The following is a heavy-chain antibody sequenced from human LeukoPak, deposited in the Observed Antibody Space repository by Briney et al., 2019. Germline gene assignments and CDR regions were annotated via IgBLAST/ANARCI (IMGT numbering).Heavy chain of an antibody. Sequence: ASETLSLTCTVSGGSISSSSYYWGWIRQPPGKGLEWIGSIYYSGSTYYNPSLKSRVTISLDTSKNQFSLKVSSVTAADTAVYYCARYREQHHWGQGTLVTVSS. J-gene: IGHJ1*01. CDR3: ARYREQHH. V-gene: IGHV4-39*07. D-gene: IGHD6-13*01. CDR1: GGSISSSSYY. CDR2: IYYSGST.